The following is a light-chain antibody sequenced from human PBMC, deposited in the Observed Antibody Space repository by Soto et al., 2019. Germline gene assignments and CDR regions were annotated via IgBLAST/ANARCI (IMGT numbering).Light chain of an antibody. J-gene: IGKJ4*02. CDR1: QDISNY. CDR2: DAS. Sequence: DIQMTQSPSSLSASVGDRVTITCQASQDISNYLNWYQQKPGKAPKLLIYDASNLETGVPSRFSGSGYGTDITFTISSLQVEDIATYYCQQYDNLPLTFGGGTKVEIK. V-gene: IGKV1-33*01. CDR3: QQYDNLPLT.